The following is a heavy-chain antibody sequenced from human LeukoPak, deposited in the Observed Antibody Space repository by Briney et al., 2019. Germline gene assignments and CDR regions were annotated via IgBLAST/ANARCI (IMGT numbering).Heavy chain of an antibody. V-gene: IGHV3-21*01. CDR3: ARVRYSSGWYNFDY. CDR1: GFTFSSYG. CDR2: SSSSSSYI. Sequence: GGSLRLSCAASGFTFSSYGMNWVRQAPGKGLEWVSSSSSSSSYIYYADSVKGRFTISRDNAKNSLYLQMNSLRAEDTAVYYCARVRYSSGWYNFDYWGQGTLVTVSS. J-gene: IGHJ4*02. D-gene: IGHD6-19*01.